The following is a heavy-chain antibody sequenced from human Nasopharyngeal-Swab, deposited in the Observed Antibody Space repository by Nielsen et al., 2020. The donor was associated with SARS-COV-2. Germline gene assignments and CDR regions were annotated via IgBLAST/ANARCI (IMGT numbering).Heavy chain of an antibody. CDR1: GFTFSSYW. Sequence: GESLKISCAASGFTFSSYWMSWVRQAPGKGLEWVSYISSSGSTIYYADSVKGRFTISRDNAKNSLYLQMNSLRAEDTAVYYCASGSAGMDVWGQGTTVTVSS. CDR3: ASGSAGMDV. CDR2: ISSSGSTI. V-gene: IGHV3-48*04. J-gene: IGHJ6*02. D-gene: IGHD2-15*01.